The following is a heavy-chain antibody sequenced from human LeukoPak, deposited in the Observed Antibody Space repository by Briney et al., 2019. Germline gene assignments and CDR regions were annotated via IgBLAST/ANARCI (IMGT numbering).Heavy chain of an antibody. CDR1: GYTFTNFY. J-gene: IGHJ5*02. V-gene: IGHV1-46*01. D-gene: IGHD5-24*01. Sequence: ASVKVSCKAXGYTFTNFYXXXXXXXXGQXXXXXXXXXXXXXXXIXAXKFQGRVTXXRXTSTDTVYMELSSLRSEDTAVYYCARSPEMATIPGIYSQNWFDTWGQGTLVTVSS. CDR2: XXXXXXXX. CDR3: ARSPEMATIPGIYSQNWFDT.